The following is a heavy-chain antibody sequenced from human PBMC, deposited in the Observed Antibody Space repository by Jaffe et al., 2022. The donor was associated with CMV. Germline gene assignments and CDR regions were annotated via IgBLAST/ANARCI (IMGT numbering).Heavy chain of an antibody. CDR2: INPTDSYT. CDR1: GYSFTNYW. D-gene: IGHD2-21*01. CDR3: ARQAFSACIDGHCYSAYHDF. Sequence: EVQLAQSGAEVKKPGESLRISCKGSGYSFTNYWIIWVRQMPGKGLEWIGRINPTDSYTNYSPSFQGHVTISADKSISTAFLQWSSLKASDTAIYYCARQAFSACIDGHCYSAYHDFWGQGSQVTVSS. J-gene: IGHJ4*02. V-gene: IGHV5-10-1*03.